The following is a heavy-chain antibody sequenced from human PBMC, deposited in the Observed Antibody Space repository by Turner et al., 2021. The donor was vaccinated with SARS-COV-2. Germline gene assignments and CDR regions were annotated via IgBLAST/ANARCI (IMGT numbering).Heavy chain of an antibody. J-gene: IGHJ4*02. CDR3: ARSVSWLQSLTVDY. V-gene: IGHV1-2*02. Sequence: QVQLVQSGAEVKKPGASVQVSCKASGYTFAGYYIHWVRQAPGQGLKWMGWMNPNSGGTNYAQRFQGRVTMTGDTSISTAYMELSTLRSDDTAGYYCARSVSWLQSLTVDYWGQGTLVTVSS. CDR2: MNPNSGGT. D-gene: IGHD5-12*01. CDR1: GYTFAGYY.